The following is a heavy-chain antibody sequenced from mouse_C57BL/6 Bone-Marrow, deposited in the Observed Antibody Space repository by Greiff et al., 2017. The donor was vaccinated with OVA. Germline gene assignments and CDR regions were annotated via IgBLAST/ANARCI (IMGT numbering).Heavy chain of an antibody. CDR3: TRMMGRGGFDY. CDR2: IDPETGGT. D-gene: IGHD2-3*01. Sequence: QVQLQQSGAELVRPGASVTLSCKASGYTFTDYEMHWVKQTPVHGLEWIGAIDPETGGTAYNQKFKGKAILTADKSSSTAYMKLRSLTSEDYDVYNCTRMMGRGGFDYWGQGTTLTVSS. CDR1: GYTFTDYE. V-gene: IGHV1-15*01. J-gene: IGHJ2*01.